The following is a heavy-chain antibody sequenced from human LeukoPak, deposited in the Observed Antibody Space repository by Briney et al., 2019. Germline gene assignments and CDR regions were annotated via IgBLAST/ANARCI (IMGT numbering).Heavy chain of an antibody. CDR2: ISSSGSTI. CDR3: ARDHGSTSYYYYYGMDV. V-gene: IGHV3-48*03. CDR1: GFTFSSYE. Sequence: GGSLRLSCAASGFTFSSYEMNWVRQAPGKRLEWVSYISSSGSTIYYADSVKGRFTISRDNAKNSLYLQMNSLRAEDTAVYYCARDHGSTSYYYYYGMDVWGQGTTVTVSS. D-gene: IGHD2-2*01. J-gene: IGHJ6*02.